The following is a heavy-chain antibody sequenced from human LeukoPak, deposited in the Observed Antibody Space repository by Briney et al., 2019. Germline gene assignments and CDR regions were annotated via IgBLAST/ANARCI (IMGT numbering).Heavy chain of an antibody. V-gene: IGHV4-34*01. CDR2: IKPGGIT. CDR1: GGSLSNYF. D-gene: IGHD3-10*01. J-gene: IGHJ4*02. Sequence: PSETLSLTCTVYGGSLSNYFWSWIRQAPGKGQEWIGEIKPGGITNYNPSLKSRVTISLDTSKNQLSLKLISATAADTAMYYCVRGFSGVVGGYWGQGTLVTVSS. CDR3: VRGFSGVVGGY.